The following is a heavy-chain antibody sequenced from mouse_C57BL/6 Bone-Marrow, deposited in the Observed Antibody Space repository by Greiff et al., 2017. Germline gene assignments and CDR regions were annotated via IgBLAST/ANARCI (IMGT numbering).Heavy chain of an antibody. D-gene: IGHD2-4*01. CDR1: GYTFTSYW. J-gene: IGHJ4*01. CDR3: ARLGYYDYDAGYYYAMDD. CDR2: IDPSDSYT. V-gene: IGHV1-50*01. Sequence: VQLQQPGAELVKPGASVKLSCKASGYTFTSYWMQWVKQRPGQGLEWIGEIDPSDSYTNYNQKFKGKATLTVDTSSSTAYMQLSSLTSEDSAVYYCARLGYYDYDAGYYYAMDDWGQGTSVTVSS.